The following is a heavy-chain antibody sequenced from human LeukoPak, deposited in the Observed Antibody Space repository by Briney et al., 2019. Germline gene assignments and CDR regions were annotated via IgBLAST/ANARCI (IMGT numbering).Heavy chain of an antibody. CDR3: AKDPGGWDDAFDI. D-gene: IGHD6-19*01. Sequence: GGSLRLSCAASGFTFSSYAMSWVRQAPGKGLEWVSAISGSGGSTYYADSVKGRLTISRDNSKNTLYLQMNSLRAEDTAVYYCAKDPGGWDDAFDIWGQGTMVTVSS. CDR2: ISGSGGST. V-gene: IGHV3-23*01. CDR1: GFTFSSYA. J-gene: IGHJ3*02.